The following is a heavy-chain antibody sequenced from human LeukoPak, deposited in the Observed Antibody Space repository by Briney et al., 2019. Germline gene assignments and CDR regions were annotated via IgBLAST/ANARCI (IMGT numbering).Heavy chain of an antibody. V-gene: IGHV3-66*02. Sequence: PGGSLRLSCAASGFTVSSNYMSWVRQAPGKGLEWVSVIYSGGSTYYADSVKGRFTISRGNSKNTLYLQMNSLRAEDTAVYYCARVRDGYNFDYWGQGTLVTVSS. CDR3: ARVRDGYNFDY. D-gene: IGHD5-24*01. CDR1: GFTVSSNY. CDR2: IYSGGST. J-gene: IGHJ4*02.